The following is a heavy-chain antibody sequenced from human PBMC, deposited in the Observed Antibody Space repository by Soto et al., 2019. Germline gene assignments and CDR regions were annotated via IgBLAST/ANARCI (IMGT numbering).Heavy chain of an antibody. CDR1: GFTFSDYY. CDR3: ARDRAVSGYYFGARS. CDR2: ISSSSSYT. J-gene: IGHJ5*02. V-gene: IGHV3-11*06. D-gene: IGHD3-22*01. Sequence: QVQLVESGGGLVEPGGSLRLSCAASGFTFSDYYMSWIRQAPGKGLEWVSYISSSSSYTNYADSVKGRFTISRDNAKNSLYLQMNSLRAEDTAVYYCARDRAVSGYYFGARSWGQGTLVTVSS.